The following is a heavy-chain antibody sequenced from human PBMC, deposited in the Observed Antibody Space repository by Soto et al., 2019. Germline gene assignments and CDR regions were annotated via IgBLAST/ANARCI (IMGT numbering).Heavy chain of an antibody. CDR2: ISGSGGNT. CDR3: AKRFSAGWYCFDY. J-gene: IGHJ4*02. D-gene: IGHD6-19*01. Sequence: GGSLRLSCAASGFTVSSNYMSWVRQAPGKGLEWVSAISGSGGNTYYADSVKGRFTISRDNSKNTLFLQMNSLRAEDTAVYYCAKRFSAGWYCFDYWGQGTLVTVSS. V-gene: IGHV3-23*01. CDR1: GFTVSSNY.